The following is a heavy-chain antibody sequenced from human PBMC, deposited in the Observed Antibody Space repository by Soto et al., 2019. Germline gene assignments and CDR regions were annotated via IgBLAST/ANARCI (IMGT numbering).Heavy chain of an antibody. J-gene: IGHJ6*02. CDR2: TYYRSKWYN. D-gene: IGHD1-7*01. CDR3: ARVRLGVSGTTHYYHYVMGV. CDR1: GDSVSSNSAA. V-gene: IGHV6-1*01. Sequence: SQTLSLTCAISGDSVSSNSAAWNWIRQSPSRGLEWLGRTYYRSKWYNDYAVSVKSRITINPDTSKNQFSLQLNSVTPEDTAVYYCARVRLGVSGTTHYYHYVMGVWGQGTTVTVSS.